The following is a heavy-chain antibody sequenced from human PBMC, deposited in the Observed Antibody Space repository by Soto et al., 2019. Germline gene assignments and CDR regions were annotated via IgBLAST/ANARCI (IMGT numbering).Heavy chain of an antibody. V-gene: IGHV3-30*18. Sequence: QGQLMESGGGVVQPGKSLRLSCVDSGASFSAYAMHWVRQAPGKGLEWVAGVSYEGNIQYYADSVKGRFTLSRDKSKATLILQMNSLTTVDTAVYFCAKIKRPVAGIDAFDIWGQGTTVTVSS. D-gene: IGHD6-19*01. CDR3: AKIKRPVAGIDAFDI. J-gene: IGHJ3*02. CDR2: VSYEGNIQ. CDR1: GASFSAYA.